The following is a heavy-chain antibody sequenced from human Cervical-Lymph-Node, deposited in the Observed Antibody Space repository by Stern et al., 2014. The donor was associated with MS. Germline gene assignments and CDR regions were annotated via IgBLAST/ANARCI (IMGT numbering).Heavy chain of an antibody. CDR1: GGSISSGDYS. CDR2: IVHSGST. V-gene: IGHV4-30-2*01. J-gene: IGHJ4*02. CDR3: ARIFGGNFDN. D-gene: IGHD4-23*01. Sequence: QLQLQESGSGLVKPSQTLSLTCAVSGGSISSGDYSWSWIRQPPGKSLEWIGYIVHSGSTSYNPSLKSRVSISVDRSKNPFSLQLTSVTAADTAMYYCARIFGGNFDNWGQGTLVTVSS.